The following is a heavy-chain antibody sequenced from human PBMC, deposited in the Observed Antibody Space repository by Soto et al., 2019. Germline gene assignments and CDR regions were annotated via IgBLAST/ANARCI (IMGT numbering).Heavy chain of an antibody. D-gene: IGHD3-10*01. Sequence: EVQLLESGGGLVQPGGSLRLSCAASGFTFSSYAMSWVRQAPGKGLEWVSAISGSGGSTYYADSVKGRFTISRDNSKNPLYLKKNSLRGEDTAVFYGGGGGGRVTMVRGVFYGMDVWGQGTTVTVSS. CDR2: ISGSGGST. J-gene: IGHJ6*02. CDR3: GGGGGRVTMVRGVFYGMDV. V-gene: IGHV3-23*01. CDR1: GFTFSSYA.